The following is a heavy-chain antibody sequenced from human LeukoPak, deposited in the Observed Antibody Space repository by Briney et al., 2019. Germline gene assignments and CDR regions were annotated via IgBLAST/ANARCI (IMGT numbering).Heavy chain of an antibody. CDR1: RFSFSTYP. CDR2: ISASGDVT. Sequence: QSGGSLRLSCEASRFSFSTYPMGWVRRAPGKGLEWVSGISASGDVTLHADPLKGRFTISRDNSKNTLYLQMNSLRAEDTAVYYCAKGASPTGRDGYNHFDYWGQGTLVTVSS. CDR3: AKGASPTGRDGYNHFDY. V-gene: IGHV3-23*01. J-gene: IGHJ4*02. D-gene: IGHD5-24*01.